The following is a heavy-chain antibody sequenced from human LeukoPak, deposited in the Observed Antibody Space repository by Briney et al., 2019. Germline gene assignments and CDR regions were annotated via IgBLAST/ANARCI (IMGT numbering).Heavy chain of an antibody. V-gene: IGHV3-69-1*02. J-gene: IGHJ1*01. CDR1: GFTFSNFG. D-gene: IGHD1-26*01. Sequence: GRSLRLSCTASGFTFSNFGVNWVRQAPGKGLEWVSCMDRHTDIYYANTGRGRFTISRDNAKNSVFLQMNRLTVEDTAVYYCEGDPTTNRFQYFQYWGQGALVTVSS. CDR3: EGDPTTNRFQYFQY. CDR2: MDRHTDI.